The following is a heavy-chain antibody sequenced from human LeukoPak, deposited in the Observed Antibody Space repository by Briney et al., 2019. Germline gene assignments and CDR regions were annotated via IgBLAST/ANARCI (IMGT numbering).Heavy chain of an antibody. D-gene: IGHD6-13*01. CDR3: ARMSAAGYYYYGMDV. J-gene: IGHJ6*02. CDR1: GFTFDDCD. V-gene: IGHV3-20*01. CDR2: INWNGGST. Sequence: PGGSLRLSCAASGFTFDDCDMSWVRHAPGKGLEWVSGINWNGGSTGYADSVKGRFTISRDNAKNSLYLQMNSLRAEDTALYHCARMSAAGYYYYGMDVWGQGTTVTVSS.